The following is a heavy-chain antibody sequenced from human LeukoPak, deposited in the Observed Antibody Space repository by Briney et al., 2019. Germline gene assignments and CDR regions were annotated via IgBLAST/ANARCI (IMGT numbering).Heavy chain of an antibody. J-gene: IGHJ5*02. V-gene: IGHV4-34*01. CDR2: INHSGST. CDR1: GGSFNGYY. CDR3: ARGVYCSSTSCYFLSWFDP. Sequence: PSETLSLTCAVYGGSFNGYYWSWIRQPPGKGLEWIGEINHSGSTNYNPSLKSRVTISVDTSKNQFSLKLSSVTAADTAVYYCARGVYCSSTSCYFLSWFDPWGQGTLVTVSS. D-gene: IGHD2-2*01.